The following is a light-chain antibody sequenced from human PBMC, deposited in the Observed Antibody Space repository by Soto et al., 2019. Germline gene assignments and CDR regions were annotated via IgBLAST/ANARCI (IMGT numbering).Light chain of an antibody. CDR1: QNVDKF. CDR3: QQRKNWPPIT. CDR2: DSS. J-gene: IGKJ5*01. V-gene: IGKV3-11*01. Sequence: EIELTQSPATLSLSPGETATLSCRASQNVDKFLAWYQQRPGQPPRLLIFDSSNRATGVPVRFSGSGSGTAFTLTIGSLEREDSAVYYCQQRKNWPPITFG.